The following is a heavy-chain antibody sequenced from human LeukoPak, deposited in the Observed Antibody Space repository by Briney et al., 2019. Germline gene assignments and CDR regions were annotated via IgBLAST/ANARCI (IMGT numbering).Heavy chain of an antibody. CDR2: INPNSGGT. CDR3: ARGLPPAWAGATNYYYGMDV. D-gene: IGHD1-26*01. J-gene: IGHJ6*02. Sequence: ASVKVSCKASGYTFTGYYMHWVRQAPGQGLEWMGWINPNSGGTNYAQKFQGWVTMTRDTSISTAYMELSRLRSDDTAVYYCARGLPPAWAGATNYYYGMDVWGQGTTVTVSS. CDR1: GYTFTGYY. V-gene: IGHV1-2*04.